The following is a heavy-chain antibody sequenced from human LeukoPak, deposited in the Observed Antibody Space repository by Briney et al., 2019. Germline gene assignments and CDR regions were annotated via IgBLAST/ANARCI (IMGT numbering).Heavy chain of an antibody. Sequence: GGSLRLSCAASGFTFSSYSMNWVRQAPGKGLEWVSYISSSSGTIYYADSVKGRFTISRDNAKNSLYLQMNSLRAEDMAVYYCAREDGLTASFDYWGQGTLVTVSS. D-gene: IGHD5-18*01. CDR2: ISSSSGTI. CDR1: GFTFSSYS. V-gene: IGHV3-48*01. CDR3: AREDGLTASFDY. J-gene: IGHJ4*02.